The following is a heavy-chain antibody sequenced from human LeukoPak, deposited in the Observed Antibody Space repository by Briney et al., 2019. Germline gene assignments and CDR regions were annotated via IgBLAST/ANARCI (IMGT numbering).Heavy chain of an antibody. D-gene: IGHD2-15*01. J-gene: IGHJ6*02. CDR2: ISGSGGST. Sequence: GGSLRLSCAASGFTFSSYAMSWVRQAPGKGLEWVSAISGSGGSTYYADSVKGRFTISRDNSKNTLYLQMISLRAEDTAVYYCAKDGGSSGYYYYGMDVWGQGTTVTVSS. CDR1: GFTFSSYA. CDR3: AKDGGSSGYYYYGMDV. V-gene: IGHV3-23*01.